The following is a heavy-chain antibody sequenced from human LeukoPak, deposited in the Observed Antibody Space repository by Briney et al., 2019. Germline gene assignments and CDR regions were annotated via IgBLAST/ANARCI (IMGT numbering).Heavy chain of an antibody. D-gene: IGHD1-26*01. J-gene: IGHJ5*01. V-gene: IGHV4-34*01. CDR2: IHHTGST. Sequence: SETLSLTCAVYGGSFTGYYWSWIRQPPGKGLEWIGEIHHTGSTNYNPSLGSRVTIASDTSTKQFSLILSSVTAADTGVYYCARLGYSGSFHAFDSWGQGILVIVSS. CDR1: GGSFTGYY. CDR3: ARLGYSGSFHAFDS.